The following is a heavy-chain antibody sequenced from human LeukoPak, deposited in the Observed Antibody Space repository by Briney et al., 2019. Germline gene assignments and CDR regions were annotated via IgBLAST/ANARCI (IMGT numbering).Heavy chain of an antibody. J-gene: IGHJ6*02. Sequence: PGGSLRLSCAASGFTVSSNYMSWVRQAPGKGLEWVSVIYSGGSTYCADSVKGRFTISRHNSKHTLYLQMNSLRAEDTAVYYCARGPENRIAAAGTSYYYYGMDVWGQGTTVTVSS. CDR3: ARGPENRIAAAGTSYYYYGMDV. D-gene: IGHD6-13*01. CDR2: IYSGGST. CDR1: GFTVSSNY. V-gene: IGHV3-53*04.